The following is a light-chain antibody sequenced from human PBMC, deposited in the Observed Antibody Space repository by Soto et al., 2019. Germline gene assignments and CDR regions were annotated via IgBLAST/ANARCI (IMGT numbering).Light chain of an antibody. CDR3: QKYNSAMWT. CDR2: GAS. CDR1: LGIANY. V-gene: IGKV1-27*01. J-gene: IGKJ1*01. Sequence: DIQMTQSPPSLSASVGDRVTISCRASLGIANYVLWYQQRPEKVPKLLIYGASSLLSGVPSRFSGSGSGTDFTLTISSLQPEDVGTYYCQKYNSAMWTFGQGTKVEI.